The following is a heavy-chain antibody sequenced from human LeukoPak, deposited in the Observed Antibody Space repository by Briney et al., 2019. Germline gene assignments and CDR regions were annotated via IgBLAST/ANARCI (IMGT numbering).Heavy chain of an antibody. CDR3: ARRPRHGYNYGGDAFGDAFDI. CDR1: GYTFTSYW. J-gene: IGHJ3*02. D-gene: IGHD5-18*01. CDR2: IYPGDSDI. Sequence: GESLKISCKGSGYTFTSYWIGWVRQMPGKGLEWMAIIYPGDSDIRYSPSFQGQVTISADRSISTAYLHWSSLKASDTAMYYCARRPRHGYNYGGDAFGDAFDIWGQGTMVTVSS. V-gene: IGHV5-51*01.